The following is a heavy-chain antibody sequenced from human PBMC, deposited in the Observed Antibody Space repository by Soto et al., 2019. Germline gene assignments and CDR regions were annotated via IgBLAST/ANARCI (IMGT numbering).Heavy chain of an antibody. CDR3: ARDYSSSWSNWFDP. V-gene: IGHV3-64*01. J-gene: IGHJ5*02. Sequence: PGGSLRLSCAASGFTFSSYPMHWVRQAPGKGLEYVSGISSNGVSTYHANSVKGRVTISRDNSKNTLYLQMGSLRAEDMAVYYCARDYSSSWSNWFDPWGQGTLVTVSS. D-gene: IGHD6-13*01. CDR1: GFTFSSYP. CDR2: ISSNGVST.